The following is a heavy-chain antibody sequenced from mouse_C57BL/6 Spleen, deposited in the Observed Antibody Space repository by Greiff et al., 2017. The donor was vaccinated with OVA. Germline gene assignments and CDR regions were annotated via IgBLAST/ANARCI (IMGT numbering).Heavy chain of an antibody. Sequence: QVQLKESGAELARPGPSVKMSCKASGYTFTSYTMHWVQQRPGQGLEWIGYINPSSGYTKYNQKFKDKATLTADKSTSTAYMPLGSLTSECSTIYYCATSSYSFDYWGQGTTLTVSS. J-gene: IGHJ2*01. D-gene: IGHD2-12*01. CDR2: INPSSGYT. V-gene: IGHV1-4*01. CDR3: ATSSYSFDY. CDR1: GYTFTSYT.